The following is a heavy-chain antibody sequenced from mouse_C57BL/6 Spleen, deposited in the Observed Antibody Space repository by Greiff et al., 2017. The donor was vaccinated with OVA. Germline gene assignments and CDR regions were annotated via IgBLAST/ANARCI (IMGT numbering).Heavy chain of an antibody. V-gene: IGHV5-17*01. Sequence: DVMLVESGGGLVKPGGSLKLSCAASGFTFSDYGMHWVRQAPEKGLEWVAYISSGSSTIYYADTVKGRFTISRDNAKNTLFLQMTSLRSEDTAMYYCARGGWDYFDYWGQGTTLTVSS. CDR1: GFTFSDYG. D-gene: IGHD3-3*01. CDR2: ISSGSSTI. CDR3: ARGGWDYFDY. J-gene: IGHJ2*01.